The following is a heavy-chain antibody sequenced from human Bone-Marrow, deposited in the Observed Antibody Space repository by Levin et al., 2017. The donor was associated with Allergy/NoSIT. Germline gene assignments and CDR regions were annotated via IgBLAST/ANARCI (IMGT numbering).Heavy chain of an antibody. Sequence: GSLRLSCAVYGGSFSGYYWSWIRQPPGKGLEWIGEINHSGSTNYNPSLKSRVTISVDTSKNQFSLKLSSVTAADTAVYYCAREQYYYDSRNYGMDVWGQGTTVTVSS. J-gene: IGHJ6*02. D-gene: IGHD3-22*01. CDR3: AREQYYYDSRNYGMDV. V-gene: IGHV4-34*01. CDR2: INHSGST. CDR1: GGSFSGYY.